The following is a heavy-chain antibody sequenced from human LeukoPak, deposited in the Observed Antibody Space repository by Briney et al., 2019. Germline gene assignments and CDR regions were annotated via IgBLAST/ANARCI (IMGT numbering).Heavy chain of an antibody. CDR1: GFTFSTYT. Sequence: VQPGRSLRVSCAASGFTFSTYTIHWVRQAPGKGLEWVAVISYVASDGSNTYYADSVKGRFTVSRDNSKNTVYLQMNSLRPEDTAVYYCARVRGKTYYFDYWGQGTLVTVSS. CDR2: ISYVASDGSNT. V-gene: IGHV3-30-3*01. J-gene: IGHJ4*02. CDR3: ARVRGKTYYFDY.